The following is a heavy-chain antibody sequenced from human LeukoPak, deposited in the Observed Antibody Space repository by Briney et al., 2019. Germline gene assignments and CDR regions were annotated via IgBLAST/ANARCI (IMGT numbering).Heavy chain of an antibody. Sequence: PGGSPRLSCAASGFTFDDYAMHWVRQAPGKGLEWVSGISWNSGSIGYADSVKGRFTISRDNAKSSLYLQMNSLRAEDTAVYYCASAYSGSYDYWGQGTLVTVSS. CDR2: ISWNSGSI. CDR3: ASAYSGSYDY. J-gene: IGHJ4*02. V-gene: IGHV3-9*01. D-gene: IGHD1-26*01. CDR1: GFTFDDYA.